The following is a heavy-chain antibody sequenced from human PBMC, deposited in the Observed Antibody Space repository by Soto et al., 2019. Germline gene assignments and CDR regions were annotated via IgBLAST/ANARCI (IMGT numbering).Heavy chain of an antibody. CDR2: NTPLFGSA. CDR3: TREGCGDYVKPFVY. Sequence: QVQLVQSGAEVKKSGSSVKVSCKASGGTFSSYSISWVRQAPGQGLEWMGGNTPLFGSANYAQKFQGRVTSTADESTSKAYMQLSSLRSEDTAVYYCTREGCGDYVKPFVYWGKGTLVTVSS. J-gene: IGHJ4*02. CDR1: GGTFSSYS. V-gene: IGHV1-69*01. D-gene: IGHD4-17*01.